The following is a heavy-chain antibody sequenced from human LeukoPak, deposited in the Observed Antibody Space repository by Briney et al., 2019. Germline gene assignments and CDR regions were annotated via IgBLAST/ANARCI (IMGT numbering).Heavy chain of an antibody. J-gene: IGHJ4*02. Sequence: GGSLRLSCAASGFTFSSYGMHWVRQAPGKGLEWVAVISYGGSNKYYADSVKGRFTISRDNSKNTLYLQMNSLRAEDTAVYYCAKSIAAAGWHYFDYWGQGTLVTVSS. CDR1: GFTFSSYG. D-gene: IGHD6-13*01. CDR3: AKSIAAAGWHYFDY. CDR2: ISYGGSNK. V-gene: IGHV3-30*18.